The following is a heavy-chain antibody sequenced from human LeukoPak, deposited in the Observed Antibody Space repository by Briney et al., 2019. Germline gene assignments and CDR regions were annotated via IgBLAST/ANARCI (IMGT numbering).Heavy chain of an antibody. CDR3: ARDLGYCSSTSCTYYYYYGMDV. V-gene: IGHV4-34*01. CDR2: INHSGST. CDR1: GASISNYY. D-gene: IGHD2-2*01. J-gene: IGHJ6*02. Sequence: SETLSLTCIVSGASISNYYWSWIRQPPGKGLEWIGEINHSGSTNYNPSLKSRVTISVDTSKNQFSLKLSSVTAADTAVYYCARDLGYCSSTSCTYYYYYGMDVWGQGTTVTVSS.